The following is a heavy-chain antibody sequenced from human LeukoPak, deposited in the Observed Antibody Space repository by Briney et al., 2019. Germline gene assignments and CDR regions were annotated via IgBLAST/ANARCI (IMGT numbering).Heavy chain of an antibody. V-gene: IGHV4-59*01. D-gene: IGHD2-2*01. Sequence: SQTLSLTCTVSGGSISSYYWSWIRQPPGKGLEWIGYIYYSGSTNYNPSLKSRVTISVDTSKNQFSLKLSSVTAADTAVYYCARDACSSTSCPYYFDYWGQGTLVTVSS. CDR2: IYYSGST. CDR1: GGSISSYY. CDR3: ARDACSSTSCPYYFDY. J-gene: IGHJ4*02.